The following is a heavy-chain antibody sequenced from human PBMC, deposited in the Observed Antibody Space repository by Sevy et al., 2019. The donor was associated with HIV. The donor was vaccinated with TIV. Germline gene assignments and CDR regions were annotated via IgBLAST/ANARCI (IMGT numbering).Heavy chain of an antibody. V-gene: IGHV1-24*01. CDR1: GYTLTELS. Sequence: ASVKVSCKVSGYTLTELSMHWVRQAPGKGLEWMGGFDPEDGETIYAQKFPGRVTRTEATSTDTAYMELSSLRSEDTAVYYCATDCSSTSCYRGRWFDPWGQGTLVTVSS. J-gene: IGHJ5*02. CDR2: FDPEDGET. CDR3: ATDCSSTSCYRGRWFDP. D-gene: IGHD2-2*01.